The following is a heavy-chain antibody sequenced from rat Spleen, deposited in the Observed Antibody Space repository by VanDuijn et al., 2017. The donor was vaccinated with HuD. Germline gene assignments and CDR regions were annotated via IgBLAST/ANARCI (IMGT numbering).Heavy chain of an antibody. J-gene: IGHJ2*01. D-gene: IGHD1-10*01. CDR2: ISTDGDTT. CDR1: GFTFSNSY. V-gene: IGHV5-27*01. Sequence: EVQLVESGGDLVQPGRSLKLSCAASGFTFSNSYMAWVRQAPAKGLEWVAYISTDGDTTYYRDSVKGRFTISRDNAKSTLYLQMDSLRSEDTATYYCTTEANNYDYWGQGVMVTVSS. CDR3: TTEANNYDY.